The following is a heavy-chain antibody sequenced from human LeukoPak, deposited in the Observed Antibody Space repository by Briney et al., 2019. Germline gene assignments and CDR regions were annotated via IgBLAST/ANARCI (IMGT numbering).Heavy chain of an antibody. J-gene: IGHJ5*02. CDR1: GFTFSSHN. V-gene: IGHV3-21*01. CDR2: ISSSSSYI. CDR3: AGLYSSGWYGP. D-gene: IGHD6-19*01. Sequence: GGSLRLSCTASGFTFSSHNMNWVRQAPGQGLEWVSSISSSSSYIYYADSVKGRFTISRDNAENSLYLQMNSLRAEDTAVYYCAGLYSSGWYGPWGQGTLVTVSS.